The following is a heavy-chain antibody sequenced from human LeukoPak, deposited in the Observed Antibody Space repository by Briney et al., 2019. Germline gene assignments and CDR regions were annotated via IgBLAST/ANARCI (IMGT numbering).Heavy chain of an antibody. CDR3: ARAIRGSTVDTGDR. V-gene: IGHV3-7*01. CDR2: IKNDGSEE. Sequence: GGSLRLSCAASGFTFSRYWMRWVRQAPGKGLEGVANIKNDGSEEYYVDSVKGRFTISRDNARNSLFLQMNSLTVEDTAVYYCARAIRGSTVDTGDRWGQGTLVTVSS. J-gene: IGHJ4*02. CDR1: GFTFSRYW. D-gene: IGHD3-10*01.